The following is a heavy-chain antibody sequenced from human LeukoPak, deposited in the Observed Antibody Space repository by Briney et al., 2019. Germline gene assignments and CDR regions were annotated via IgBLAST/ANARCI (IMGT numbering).Heavy chain of an antibody. J-gene: IGHJ5*02. CDR2: ISGSGDST. V-gene: IGHV3-23*01. Sequence: QSGGSLRLSCAASGFTFSSYAMSWVRQAPGKGLEWVSAISGSGDSTYYADSVKGRFTISRDNSKNTLYLQMNSLRAEDTAVYYCAKGVHYYDTSGGNWFDPWGQGTLVTVSS. D-gene: IGHD3-22*01. CDR1: GFTFSSYA. CDR3: AKGVHYYDTSGGNWFDP.